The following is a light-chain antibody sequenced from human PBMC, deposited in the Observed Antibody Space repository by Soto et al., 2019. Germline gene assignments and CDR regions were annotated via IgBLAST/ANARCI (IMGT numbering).Light chain of an antibody. CDR1: QGIGIY. Sequence: DIQMTQSPSSLSASVGDRVTITCRASQGIGIYLGWYQQKPGKAPKRLIYAASSLEGGVPSRFSGRGSGTEFTLTISSLQPEDFATYSCLQHNTYPFPFGPGTKVDIK. V-gene: IGKV1-17*01. J-gene: IGKJ3*01. CDR2: AAS. CDR3: LQHNTYPFP.